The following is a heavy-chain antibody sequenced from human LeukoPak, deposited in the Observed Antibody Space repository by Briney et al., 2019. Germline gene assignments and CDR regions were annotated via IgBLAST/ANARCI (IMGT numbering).Heavy chain of an antibody. CDR2: IWYDGSNK. D-gene: IGHD1-26*01. J-gene: IGHJ4*02. V-gene: IGHV3-33*01. CDR3: AREWELLRSLDY. Sequence: PGGSLRLSCAASGFIFSSYGMHWVRQAPGKGLEWVAVIWYDGSNKYYADSVKGRFTISRDNSKNTLYLQMNSLRAEDTAVYYCAREWELLRSLDYWGQGTLVTVSS. CDR1: GFIFSSYG.